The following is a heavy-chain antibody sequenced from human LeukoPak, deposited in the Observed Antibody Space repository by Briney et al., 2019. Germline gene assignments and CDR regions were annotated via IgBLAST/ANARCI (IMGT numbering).Heavy chain of an antibody. D-gene: IGHD1-26*01. CDR1: GGSFSGYY. V-gene: IGHV4-34*01. J-gene: IGHJ4*02. Sequence: SETLSLTCAVYGGSFSGYYWSWIRQPPGKGLEWIGEINHSGSTNYNPSLKSRVTISVDTSKNQFSLKLSSVTAADTAVYYCARVSSGSYYSGVDLGYFDYWGQGTLVTVSS. CDR2: INHSGST. CDR3: ARVSSGSYYSGVDLGYFDY.